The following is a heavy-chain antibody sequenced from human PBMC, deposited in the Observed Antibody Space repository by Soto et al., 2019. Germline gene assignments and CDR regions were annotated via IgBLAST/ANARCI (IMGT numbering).Heavy chain of an antibody. CDR2: INPSDGST. CDR3: ARGLGTGYFKHGFDT. Sequence: ASVKVSCKASGYTFTSVYMHWVRQAPGQGLEWMGIINPSDGSTSYGQKFQGRVTVTRDTSTSTVCMDLSRLRSEDTAVYFCARGLGTGYFKHGFDTWGQGTMVTVSS. D-gene: IGHD3-9*01. CDR1: GYTFTSVY. J-gene: IGHJ3*02. V-gene: IGHV1-46*01.